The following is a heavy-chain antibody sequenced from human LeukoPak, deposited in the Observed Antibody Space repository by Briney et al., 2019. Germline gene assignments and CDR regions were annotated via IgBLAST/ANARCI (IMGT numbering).Heavy chain of an antibody. CDR1: GFTFSSFR. J-gene: IGHJ6*03. V-gene: IGHV3-21*01. CDR3: ARTRAPSNGRVLYYMDV. Sequence: GGSLSFSCAASGFTFSSFRMNWVRKAQGKGWEGGASLISISSHIYYADSVKGRFTNSRDNAKNSLYLQMNSLRAEDTAVYYCARTRAPSNGRVLYYMDVWGKGTTVTVSS. D-gene: IGHD2-2*01. CDR2: LISISSHI.